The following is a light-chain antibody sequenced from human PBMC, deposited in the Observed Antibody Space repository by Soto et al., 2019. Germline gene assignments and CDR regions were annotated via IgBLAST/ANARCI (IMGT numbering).Light chain of an antibody. Sequence: VLTQSAGAVSLSPGERATLSCRASQSVSSSYLAWYQQKPGQAPRLLIYGASSRATGIPDRFSGSGSGTDFTLTISRLEPEDFAVYYCQQYGSSPYTFGQGTRLEIK. J-gene: IGKJ5*01. CDR2: GAS. CDR1: QSVSSSY. V-gene: IGKV3-20*01. CDR3: QQYGSSPYT.